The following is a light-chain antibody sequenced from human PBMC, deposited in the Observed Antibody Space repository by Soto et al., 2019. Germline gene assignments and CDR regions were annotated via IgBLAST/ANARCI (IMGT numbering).Light chain of an antibody. CDR3: QQRSDWPIT. Sequence: EVVLTQSPATLSLSPGERATLSCRASQSVSRYLAWYQQKPGQAPRLLIFDASNRATGIPARFSASGSGTDFSLTISSPESEDSAVYYCQQRSDWPITFGQGTRLDTK. CDR2: DAS. V-gene: IGKV3-11*01. J-gene: IGKJ5*01. CDR1: QSVSRY.